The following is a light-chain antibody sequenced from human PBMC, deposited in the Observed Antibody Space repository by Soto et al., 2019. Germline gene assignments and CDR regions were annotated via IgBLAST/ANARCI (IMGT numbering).Light chain of an antibody. CDR3: QQDHILSWVF. Sequence: DIQLTQSPSTQSAAVGDRVTITCRASQSITNWLAWYQQQQGKAPKVLIHMASSLQSWVPSRFSGSGAGIGFPLIISRRRPYESATDYGQQDHILSWVFFGGGTELEI. V-gene: IGKV1-5*03. CDR1: QSITNW. J-gene: IGKJ4*01. CDR2: MAS.